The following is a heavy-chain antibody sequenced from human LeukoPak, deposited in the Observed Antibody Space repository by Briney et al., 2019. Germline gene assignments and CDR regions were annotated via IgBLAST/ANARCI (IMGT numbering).Heavy chain of an antibody. Sequence: HGESLKISCEGSGYSFTSYWIGWVRQMPGKGLEWMGIIYPGDSDTRYSPSFQGQVTISADKSISTAYLQWSSLKASDTAMYYCARHRGGYSNYADFDYWGQGTLVTVSS. CDR2: IYPGDSDT. V-gene: IGHV5-51*01. D-gene: IGHD4-4*01. CDR1: GYSFTSYW. CDR3: ARHRGGYSNYADFDY. J-gene: IGHJ4*02.